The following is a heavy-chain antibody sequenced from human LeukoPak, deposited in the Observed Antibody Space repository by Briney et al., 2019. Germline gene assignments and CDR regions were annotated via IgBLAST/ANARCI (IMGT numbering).Heavy chain of an antibody. V-gene: IGHV3-23*01. D-gene: IGHD2-2*02. Sequence: GGSLRLSCEASGFTFDNYAMSWVRQAPGKGLEWVSAISNSGVSTHYADSVKGRFTISRDNSKNTLFLHMNTLRADDMAVYYCAKDLYPHGRPEYFQHWGQGTLVTVSS. CDR1: GFTFDNYA. J-gene: IGHJ1*01. CDR2: ISNSGVST. CDR3: AKDLYPHGRPEYFQH.